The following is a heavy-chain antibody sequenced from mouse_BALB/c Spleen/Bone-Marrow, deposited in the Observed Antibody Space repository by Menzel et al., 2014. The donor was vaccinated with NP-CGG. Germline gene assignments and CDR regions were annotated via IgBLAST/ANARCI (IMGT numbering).Heavy chain of an antibody. CDR1: GFDFSRYW. CDR2: INPDSSTI. CDR3: ARGNGLGDY. D-gene: IGHD2-2*01. Sequence: DVKLQESGGGLVQPGGSLKLSCAASGFDFSRYWMSWVRQAPGKGLEWIGEINPDSSTINYTPSLKDKFIISRDNAKNTLYLQMSKVRSEDTALYYCARGNGLGDYWGQGTTLTVSS. J-gene: IGHJ2*01. V-gene: IGHV4-1*02.